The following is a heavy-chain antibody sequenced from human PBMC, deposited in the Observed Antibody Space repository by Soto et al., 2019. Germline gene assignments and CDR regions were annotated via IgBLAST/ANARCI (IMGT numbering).Heavy chain of an antibody. CDR1: GGSISSSNW. V-gene: IGHV4-4*02. J-gene: IGHJ3*02. CDR2: IYHSGST. D-gene: IGHD3-22*01. CDR3: ARRIGGGYPLDAFDI. Sequence: SETLSLTCAVSGGSISSSNWWSWVRQPPGKGLEWIGEIYHSGSTNYNPSLKSRVTISVDKSKNQFSLKLSSVTAADTAVYYCARRIGGGYPLDAFDIWGQGTMVTVS.